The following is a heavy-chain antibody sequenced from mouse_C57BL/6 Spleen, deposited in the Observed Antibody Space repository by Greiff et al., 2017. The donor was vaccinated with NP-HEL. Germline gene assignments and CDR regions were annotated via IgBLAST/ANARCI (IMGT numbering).Heavy chain of an antibody. CDR1: GFNIKDDY. V-gene: IGHV14-4*01. CDR3: TTSATVVDWYFDV. J-gene: IGHJ1*03. D-gene: IGHD1-1*01. Sequence: VQLQQSGAELVRPRASVKLSCTASGFNIKDDYMHWVKQRPEQGLEWIGWIDPENGDTEYASKFQGKATITADTSSNTAYLQLSSLTSEDTAVYSCTTSATVVDWYFDVWGTGTTVTVSS. CDR2: IDPENGDT.